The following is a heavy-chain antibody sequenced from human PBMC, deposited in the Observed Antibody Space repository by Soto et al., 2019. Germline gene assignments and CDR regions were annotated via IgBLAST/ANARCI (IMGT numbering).Heavy chain of an antibody. J-gene: IGHJ6*02. D-gene: IGHD3-10*01. Sequence: EVQLVESGGGLVKPGGSLRLSCAASGFTFSSYSMNWVHQAPGKGLEWVSSISSSSSYIYFADLVKGRFTISRDNAKNSMYLQMNSLRAEDTAVYYCARDKSSYGSGGGMDVWGQGTTVTVSS. CDR2: ISSSSSYI. CDR1: GFTFSSYS. V-gene: IGHV3-21*01. CDR3: ARDKSSYGSGGGMDV.